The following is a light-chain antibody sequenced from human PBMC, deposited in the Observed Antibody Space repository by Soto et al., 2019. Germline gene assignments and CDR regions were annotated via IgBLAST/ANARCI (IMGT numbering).Light chain of an antibody. CDR2: DAS. J-gene: IGKJ1*01. Sequence: EVMMTQSPDTLSVSPGETATLSCRASRSLSSNLAWYQQKPGQAPRLLIYDASTRATGIPGRFSGSGSGTEFSLTISSLQSEDSAVYYCQQYGSSVTWTFGQGTKVDIK. V-gene: IGKV3-15*01. CDR1: RSLSSN. CDR3: QQYGSSVTWT.